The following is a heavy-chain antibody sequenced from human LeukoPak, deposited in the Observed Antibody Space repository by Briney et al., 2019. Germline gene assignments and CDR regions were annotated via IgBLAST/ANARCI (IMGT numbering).Heavy chain of an antibody. CDR3: ARLGGYYLSY. CDR2: ISHSGST. V-gene: IGHV4-59*01. CDR1: GGSISIYY. J-gene: IGHJ4*02. Sequence: PSETLSLTCAVSGGSISIYYWSWIRQPPGKGLEWIGYISHSGSTNYNPSLESRVSISVDTSKKQFSLKPNSATTADTAVYYCARLGGYYLSYWGQGSLVIVSS. D-gene: IGHD3-22*01.